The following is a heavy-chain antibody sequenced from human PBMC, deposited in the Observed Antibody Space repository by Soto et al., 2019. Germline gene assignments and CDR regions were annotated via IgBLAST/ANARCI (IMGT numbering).Heavy chain of an antibody. CDR3: ARDSWDYDILTGYSIMGGYYYGMDV. CDR2: IYYSGST. CDR1: GGSISSYY. D-gene: IGHD3-9*01. J-gene: IGHJ6*02. V-gene: IGHV4-59*01. Sequence: SETLSLTCTVSGGSISSYYWSWIRQPPGKGLEWIGYIYYSGSTNYNPSLKSRVTISVDTSKNQFSLKLSSVTAADTAVYYRARDSWDYDILTGYSIMGGYYYGMDVWGQGTTVT.